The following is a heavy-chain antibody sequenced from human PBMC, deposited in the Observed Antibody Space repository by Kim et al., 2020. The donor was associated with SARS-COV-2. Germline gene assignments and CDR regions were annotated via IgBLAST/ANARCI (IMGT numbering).Heavy chain of an antibody. CDR2: ISSSSSYI. CDR3: ATDSSGYEGGPFDY. Sequence: GGSLRLSCAASGFTFSSYSMNWVRQAPGKGLEWVSSISSSSSYIYYADSVKGRFTISRDNAKNSLYLQMNSLRAEDTAVYYCATDSSGYEGGPFDYWGQGTLVTVSS. V-gene: IGHV3-21*01. D-gene: IGHD3-22*01. CDR1: GFTFSSYS. J-gene: IGHJ4*02.